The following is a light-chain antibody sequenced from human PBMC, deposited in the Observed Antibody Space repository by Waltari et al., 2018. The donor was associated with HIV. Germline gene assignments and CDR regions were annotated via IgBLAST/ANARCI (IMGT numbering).Light chain of an antibody. V-gene: IGLV10-54*01. CDR2: RRG. J-gene: IGLJ3*02. CDR1: DKNVGHEG. Sequence: AGLTQPSSVSKGLGQTVTPTCTGHDKNVGHEGAGWLLRHEGHPPEVLSYRRGARPAGISEKYSASRSGNTASLTITGLRVDDEAVYYCAAWDSSLSEWVFGGGTKLTVL. CDR3: AAWDSSLSEWV.